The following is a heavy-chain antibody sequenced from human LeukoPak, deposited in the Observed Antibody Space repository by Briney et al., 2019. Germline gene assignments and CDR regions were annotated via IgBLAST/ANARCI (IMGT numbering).Heavy chain of an antibody. Sequence: GGSLRLSCAASGFTFSTYGMHWVRQAPGKGLEWVAVISYGGSNKYYADSVKGRFTISRDNSKNTLYLQMNSLRAEDTAVYYCAKARGNLRANYFDYWGQGTLVTVSS. CDR2: ISYGGSNK. CDR3: AKARGNLRANYFDY. CDR1: GFTFSTYG. J-gene: IGHJ4*02. D-gene: IGHD1-14*01. V-gene: IGHV3-30*18.